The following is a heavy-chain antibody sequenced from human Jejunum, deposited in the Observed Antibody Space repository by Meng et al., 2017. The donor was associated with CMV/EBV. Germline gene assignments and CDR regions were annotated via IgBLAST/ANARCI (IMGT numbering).Heavy chain of an antibody. CDR2: VWIDTSDK. J-gene: IGHJ4*02. CDR1: GIHFSEYG. D-gene: IGHD3-10*01. V-gene: IGHV3-33*04. CDR3: AKDPYASGNYFQD. Sequence: SGIHFSEYGMNGVSKGPGKGVWWVTVVWIDTSDKYSGDSIKGRFTIYRENFKNTLDLHMNSLGVEATAVYACAKDPYASGNYFQDWGEGTLVTVSS.